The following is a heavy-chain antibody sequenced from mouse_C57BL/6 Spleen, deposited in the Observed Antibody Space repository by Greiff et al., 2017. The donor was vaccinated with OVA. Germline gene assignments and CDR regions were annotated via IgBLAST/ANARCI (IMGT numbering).Heavy chain of an antibody. CDR1: GFTFSSYA. CDR3: AREWTAQATWGFAY. V-gene: IGHV5-4*01. CDR2: ISDGGSYT. D-gene: IGHD3-2*02. Sequence: EVMLVESGGGLVKPGGSLKLSCAASGFTFSSYAMSWVRQTPEKRLEWVATISDGGSYTYYPDNVKGRFTISRDNAKNNLYLQMSHLKSEDTAMYYCAREWTAQATWGFAYWGQGTLVTVSA. J-gene: IGHJ3*01.